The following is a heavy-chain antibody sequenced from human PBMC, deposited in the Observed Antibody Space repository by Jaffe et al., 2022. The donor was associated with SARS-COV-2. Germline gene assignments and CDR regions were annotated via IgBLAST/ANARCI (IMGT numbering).Heavy chain of an antibody. J-gene: IGHJ6*03. D-gene: IGHD3-10*01. CDR1: GFTFSSYS. V-gene: IGHV3-48*01. CDR2: ISSSSSTI. Sequence: EVQLVESGGGLVQPGGSLRLSCAASGFTFSSYSMNWVRQAPGKGLEWVSYISSSSSTIYYADSVKGRFTISRDNAKNSLYLQMNSLRAEDTAVYYCARTVLLWFGELLSTHYYYMDVWGKGTTVTVSS. CDR3: ARTVLLWFGELLSTHYYYMDV.